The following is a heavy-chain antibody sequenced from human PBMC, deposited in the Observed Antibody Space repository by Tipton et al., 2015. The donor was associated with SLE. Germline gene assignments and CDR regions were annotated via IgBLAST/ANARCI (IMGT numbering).Heavy chain of an antibody. CDR1: AYSITSGYY. D-gene: IGHD3-3*02. V-gene: IGHV4-38-2*02. CDR3: ARDPAFPFRRFDP. CDR2: MYHTGST. Sequence: TLSLTCAVSAYSITSGYYWDWIRQPPEKGLEWIGTMYHTGSTYYNPSPKSRVTISVDKSKKEFSLKLTSVTAADTAVYYCARDPAFPFRRFDPWGQGTLVTVSS. J-gene: IGHJ5*02.